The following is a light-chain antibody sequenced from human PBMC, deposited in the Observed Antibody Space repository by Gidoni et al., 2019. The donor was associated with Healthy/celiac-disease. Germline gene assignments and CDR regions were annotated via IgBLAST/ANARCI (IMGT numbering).Light chain of an antibody. CDR1: QDISNY. J-gene: IGKJ2*01. CDR2: DAS. Sequence: DIQKTDSPSSLCASVGDRVTITCQASQDISNYLNWYQQKPGKATKLLIYDASNLETGVPSRFSGSGSGTDFTFTISSLQPEDIATYYCQQYDNIPYTFAQGAKLEIK. CDR3: QQYDNIPYT. V-gene: IGKV1-33*01.